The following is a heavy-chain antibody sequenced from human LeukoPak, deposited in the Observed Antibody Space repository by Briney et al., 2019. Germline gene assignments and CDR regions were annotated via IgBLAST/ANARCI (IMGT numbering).Heavy chain of an antibody. V-gene: IGHV3-21*01. J-gene: IGHJ6*03. CDR1: GFTFSSYS. CDR2: ISSSSSYI. Sequence: GGSLRLSCAASGFTFSSYSMNWVRQAPGKGLEWVSSISSSSSYIYYADSVKGRFTISRDNAKNSLYLQMNSLRAADTAVYYCARHGGSGSYYGGRYYYYMDVWGKGTTVTISS. CDR3: ARHGGSGSYYGGRYYYYMDV. D-gene: IGHD3-10*01.